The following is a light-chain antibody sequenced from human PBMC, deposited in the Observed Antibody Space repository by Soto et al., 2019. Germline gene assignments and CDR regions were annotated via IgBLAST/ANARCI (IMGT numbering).Light chain of an antibody. CDR3: QQYGSSPSSYT. CDR2: GAS. V-gene: IGKV3-20*01. J-gene: IGKJ2*01. Sequence: EIVLTQSPGTLSLSPGERATLSCRASQSVSSSYLAWYQQKPGQAPRLLIYGASSRATGIPDRFSGSGSGTDVTLTISRLEPEDFAVYYCQQYGSSPSSYTFGQGTKLEIK. CDR1: QSVSSSY.